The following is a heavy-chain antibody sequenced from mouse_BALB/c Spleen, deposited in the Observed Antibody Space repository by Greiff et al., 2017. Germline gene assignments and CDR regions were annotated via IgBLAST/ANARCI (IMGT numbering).Heavy chain of an antibody. D-gene: IGHD1-1*01. CDR3: ARDSYLYFDY. V-gene: IGHV3-2*02. J-gene: IGHJ2*01. Sequence: EVQLQESGPGLVKPSQSLSLTCTVTGYSITSDYAWNWIRQFPGNKLEWMGYISYSGSTSYNPSLKSRISITRDTSKNQFFLQLNSVTTEDTATYYCARDSYLYFDYWGQGTTLTVSS. CDR2: ISYSGST. CDR1: GYSITSDYA.